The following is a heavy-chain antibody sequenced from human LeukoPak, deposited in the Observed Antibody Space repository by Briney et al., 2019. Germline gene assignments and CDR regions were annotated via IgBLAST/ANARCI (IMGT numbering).Heavy chain of an antibody. D-gene: IGHD6-19*01. Sequence: GGSLSLSCAASGFTFSSYAMSWVRQAPGKGLEWVSAISGSGGSTYYADSVKGRFTISRENSKNTLYLQMNSLRGEDTAVYYCAKGVAGTPDYWGQGTLVTVSS. J-gene: IGHJ4*02. CDR3: AKGVAGTPDY. CDR2: ISGSGGST. V-gene: IGHV3-23*01. CDR1: GFTFSSYA.